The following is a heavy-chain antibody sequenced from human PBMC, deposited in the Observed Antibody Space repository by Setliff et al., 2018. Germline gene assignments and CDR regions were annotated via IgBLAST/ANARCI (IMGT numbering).Heavy chain of an antibody. D-gene: IGHD2-21*01. CDR2: IYHTGTT. CDR3: ARVQIVSNWFDP. J-gene: IGHJ5*02. CDR1: GDSFSDYY. V-gene: IGHV4-34*01. Sequence: PSETLSLTCAVYGDSFSDYYWSWIRQPPGKGLEWIGSIYHTGTTYYNPSLKSRVTISVDTSKNQFSLRLSSVTAADTAVYYCARVQIVSNWFDPWGQGTLVTVSS.